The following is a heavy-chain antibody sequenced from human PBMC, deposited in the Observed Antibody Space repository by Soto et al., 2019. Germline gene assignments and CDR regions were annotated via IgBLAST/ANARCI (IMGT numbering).Heavy chain of an antibody. J-gene: IGHJ3*02. Sequence: GGSMRLWRGAAGLKCSGYGRSWVRQDKGKGLEWVSAISGSGGSTYYADSVKGRFTISRDNSKNTLYLQMNSLRAEDTAVYYCAKIPHSSSWYLDAFDIWGQGTMVTVSS. V-gene: IGHV3-23*01. CDR3: AKIPHSSSWYLDAFDI. D-gene: IGHD6-13*01. CDR2: ISGSGGST. CDR1: GLKCSGYG.